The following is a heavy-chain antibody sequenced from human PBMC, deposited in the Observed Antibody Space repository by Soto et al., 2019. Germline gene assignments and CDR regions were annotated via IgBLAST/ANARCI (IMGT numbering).Heavy chain of an antibody. J-gene: IGHJ5*02. CDR2: IIPIFGTA. CDR3: ARDLIGLLLGELPNWFDP. Sequence: ASVKVSCKASGGTFSSYAISWVRQAPGQGLEWMGGIIPIFGTANYAQKFQGRVTITADESTSTAYMELSSLRSEDTAVYYCARDLIGLLLGELPNWFDPWGQGTLVTVSS. V-gene: IGHV1-69*13. CDR1: GGTFSSYA. D-gene: IGHD3-16*01.